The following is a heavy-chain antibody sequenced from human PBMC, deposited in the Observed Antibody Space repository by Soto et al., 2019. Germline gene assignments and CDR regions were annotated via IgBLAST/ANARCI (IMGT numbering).Heavy chain of an antibody. V-gene: IGHV6-1*01. Sequence: PSQTLSLTCAISGDSVSSNSAAWNWIRQSPSRGLEWLGRTYYRSKWYNDYAVSVKSRITINPDTSKNRFSLQLNSVTPEDTAVYYCAKSPSIVGATPYYYYYGMDVWGQGTTVTVSS. J-gene: IGHJ6*02. D-gene: IGHD1-26*01. CDR1: GDSVSSNSAA. CDR3: AKSPSIVGATPYYYYYGMDV. CDR2: TYYRSKWYN.